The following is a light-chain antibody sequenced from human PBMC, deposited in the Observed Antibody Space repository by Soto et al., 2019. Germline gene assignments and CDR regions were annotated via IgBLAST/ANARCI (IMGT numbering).Light chain of an antibody. CDR2: GAS. V-gene: IGKV3-15*01. CDR3: QQYSIWRT. Sequence: IGLSHSADTVSLYPGEGASLSCRASQSVHTFVGWYQQRPGQAPRLLIYGASTRTTGIPARFSGSGSGTEFTLTISGLQSEDFAVYYCQQYSIWRTFGQGTKVAIK. J-gene: IGKJ1*01. CDR1: QSVHTF.